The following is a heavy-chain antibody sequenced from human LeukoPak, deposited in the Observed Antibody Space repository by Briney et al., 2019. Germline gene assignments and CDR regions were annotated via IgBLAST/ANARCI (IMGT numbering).Heavy chain of an antibody. Sequence: ASVKVSCKASGGTFSSYAISWVRQAPGQGLEWMGWINAGSGYISYSQKFQGRVAISADTPASTAYMELSSLRSEDTAVYFCVRDRGGATTVYWGQGALVTVSS. CDR1: GGTFSSYA. CDR3: VRDRGGATTVY. D-gene: IGHD1-26*01. J-gene: IGHJ4*02. CDR2: INAGSGYI. V-gene: IGHV1-3*01.